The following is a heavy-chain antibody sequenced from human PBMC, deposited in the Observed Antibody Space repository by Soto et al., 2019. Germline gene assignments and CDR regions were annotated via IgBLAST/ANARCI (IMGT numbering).Heavy chain of an antibody. V-gene: IGHV4-39*01. J-gene: IGHJ5*01. CDR3: ARSGARAAATNWFDS. Sequence: XESLSLPCSGSCGSISSGSYYWGWIRQTPGRGLEWIASMYHGGTTYSNPSLKSRVTISVDTSKNQFYLRLTSVTAADAAVYYCARSGARAAATNWFDSWGHGTLVTFSS. CDR1: CGSISSGSYY. CDR2: MYHGGTT. D-gene: IGHD6-13*01.